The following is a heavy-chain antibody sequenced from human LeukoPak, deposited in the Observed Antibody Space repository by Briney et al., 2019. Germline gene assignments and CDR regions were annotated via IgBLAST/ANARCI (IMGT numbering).Heavy chain of an antibody. V-gene: IGHV7-4-1*02. CDR3: ARVVTNYYYYYMDV. J-gene: IGHJ6*03. CDR2: INTNTGNP. Sequence: VASVKVSCKASGYTFTSYAMNWVRQAPGQGLEWMGWINTNTGNPTYAQGFTGRFVFSLDTSVSTAYLQISSLKAEDTAVYYCARVVTNYYYYYMDVWGKGTTVTISS. D-gene: IGHD2-21*02. CDR1: GYTFTSYA.